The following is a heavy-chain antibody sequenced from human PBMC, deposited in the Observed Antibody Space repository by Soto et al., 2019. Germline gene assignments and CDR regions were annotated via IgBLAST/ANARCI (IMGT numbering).Heavy chain of an antibody. CDR1: GGSFSGYY. D-gene: IGHD4-17*01. V-gene: IGHV4-34*01. Sequence: SETLSLTCAVYGGSFSGYYWSWIRQPPGKGLEWIGEINHSGSTNYNPSLKSRVTISVDTSKNQFSLKLSSVTAADTAVYYCAASPDYGPQFDFWGQGSLVTVSS. J-gene: IGHJ4*02. CDR3: AASPDYGPQFDF. CDR2: INHSGST.